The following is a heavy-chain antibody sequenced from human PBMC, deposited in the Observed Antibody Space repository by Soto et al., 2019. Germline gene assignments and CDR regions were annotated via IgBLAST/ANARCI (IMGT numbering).Heavy chain of an antibody. J-gene: IGHJ6*02. Sequence: PSETLSLTCTVSGGSISSGDYYWSWIRQPPGKGLEWIGYIYYSGSTYYNPSLKSRVTISVDTSKNQFSLKLSSVTAADTAVYYCAREYLRRYQLLSPTRISYGMDVWGQGTTVTVSS. CDR1: GGSISSGDYY. CDR2: IYYSGST. V-gene: IGHV4-30-4*01. D-gene: IGHD2-2*01. CDR3: AREYLRRYQLLSPTRISYGMDV.